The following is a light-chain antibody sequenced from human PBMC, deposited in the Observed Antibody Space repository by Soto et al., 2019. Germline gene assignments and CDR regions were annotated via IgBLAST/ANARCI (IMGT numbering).Light chain of an antibody. J-gene: IGKJ1*01. CDR2: AAS. CDR1: QSISSY. CDR3: QQSYSTPWT. V-gene: IGKV1-39*01. Sequence: RVSQSPSSVSATIGDRVTITCRASQSISSYLNWYQQKPGKAPKLLIYAASSLQSGVPSRFSGSGSGTDFTLTISSLQPEDFATYYCQQSYSTPWTSGQVTKVDTK.